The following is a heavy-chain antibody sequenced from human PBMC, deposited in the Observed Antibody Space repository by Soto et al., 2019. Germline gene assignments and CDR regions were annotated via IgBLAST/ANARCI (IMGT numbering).Heavy chain of an antibody. J-gene: IGHJ4*02. Sequence: QVQLVQSGAEVKKPGASVKVSCKASGYTFTSYAMHWVRQAPGQRLEWMGWINAGNGNTKYSQKFQGRVTITRDTSASTAYMELSSLRSEDTAVYYCARDVSAVFGVVIIAYWGQGTLVTVSS. V-gene: IGHV1-3*01. D-gene: IGHD3-3*01. CDR2: INAGNGNT. CDR1: GYTFTSYA. CDR3: ARDVSAVFGVVIIAY.